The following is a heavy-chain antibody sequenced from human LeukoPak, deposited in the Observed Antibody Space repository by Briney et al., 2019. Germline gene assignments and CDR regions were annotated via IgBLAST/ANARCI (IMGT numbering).Heavy chain of an antibody. D-gene: IGHD3-10*01. CDR2: IDPSDSYT. J-gene: IGHJ3*02. Sequence: GESLKISCKGSGYSFTSYWISWVRQMPGKGLEWMGRIDPSDSYTNYSPSFQGHVTISADKSISTAYLQWSSLKASDTAMYYCARHIGYYGSGSYPNDAFDIWGQGTVVTVSS. CDR1: GYSFTSYW. V-gene: IGHV5-10-1*01. CDR3: ARHIGYYGSGSYPNDAFDI.